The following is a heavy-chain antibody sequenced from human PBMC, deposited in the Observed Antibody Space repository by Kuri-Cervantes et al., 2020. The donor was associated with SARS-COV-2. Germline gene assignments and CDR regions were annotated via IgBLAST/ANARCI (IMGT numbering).Heavy chain of an antibody. CDR3: ARHTYIQASYYYYGMDV. D-gene: IGHD1-26*01. CDR2: IYYSGST. J-gene: IGHJ6*02. V-gene: IGHV4-59*01. CDR1: GGSISSYY. Sequence: SETLSLTCTVSGGSISSYYWSWIRQPPGKGLEWIGYIYYSGSTNHNPSLKSRVTISVDTSKNQFSLKLSSVTAADTAVYYCARHTYIQASYYYYGMDVWGQGTTVTVSS.